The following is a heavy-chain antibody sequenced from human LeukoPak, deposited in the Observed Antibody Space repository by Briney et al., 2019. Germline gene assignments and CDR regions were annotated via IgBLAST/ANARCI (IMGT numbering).Heavy chain of an antibody. CDR3: ATVDGIAVAAPDY. D-gene: IGHD6-19*01. V-gene: IGHV1-69-2*01. CDR1: GYTFTDYY. CDR2: VDPEDGET. J-gene: IGHJ4*02. Sequence: ASVKISCKASGYTFTDYYMHWVQQAPGKGLEWMGRVDPEDGETIYAEKFQGRVTITADTSTDTAYMELSSLRSEDTAVYYCATVDGIAVAAPDYWGQGTLVTVSS.